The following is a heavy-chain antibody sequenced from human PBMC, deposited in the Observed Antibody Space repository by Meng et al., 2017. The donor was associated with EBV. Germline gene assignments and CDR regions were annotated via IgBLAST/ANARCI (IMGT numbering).Heavy chain of an antibody. D-gene: IGHD6-19*01. CDR1: GYTCTGYH. V-gene: IGHV1-2*06. Sequence: LVRSGAVVKKPGDSVKASCKASGYTCTGYHMHWVGQAPGQGLEWMGRIKPNSGGTNYAQKFQGRVTMTRDTSISTAYMELSRLRSDDTAVYYCARVGIAVAGTGDYWGQGTLVTVSS. CDR2: IKPNSGGT. CDR3: ARVGIAVAGTGDY. J-gene: IGHJ4*02.